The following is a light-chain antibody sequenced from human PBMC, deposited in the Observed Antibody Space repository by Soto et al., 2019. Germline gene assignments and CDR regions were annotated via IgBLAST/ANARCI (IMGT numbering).Light chain of an antibody. J-gene: IGLJ3*02. Sequence: QLVLTQSPSASASLGASVKLTCTLSSGHSSYAIAWHQQQPEKGPRYLMKLNSDGSHSKGDGIPDRFSGSSSGAERYLTISSLQSEDEDDYYCQTWGTGALWVFGGGTKLTVL. V-gene: IGLV4-69*01. CDR3: QTWGTGALWV. CDR1: SGHSSYA. CDR2: LNSDGSH.